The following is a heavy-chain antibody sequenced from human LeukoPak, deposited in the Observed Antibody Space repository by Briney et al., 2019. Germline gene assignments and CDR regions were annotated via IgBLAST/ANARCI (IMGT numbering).Heavy chain of an antibody. CDR2: ISYDGSNK. Sequence: GGSLRLSCAASGFTFSSYAMHWVRQAPGKGLKWVAVISYDGSNKYYADSVKGRFTISRDNSKNTLYLQMNSLRAEDTAVYYCARASRYCSGGSCYGFDYWGQGTLVTVSS. D-gene: IGHD2-15*01. J-gene: IGHJ4*02. CDR3: ARASRYCSGGSCYGFDY. V-gene: IGHV3-30*04. CDR1: GFTFSSYA.